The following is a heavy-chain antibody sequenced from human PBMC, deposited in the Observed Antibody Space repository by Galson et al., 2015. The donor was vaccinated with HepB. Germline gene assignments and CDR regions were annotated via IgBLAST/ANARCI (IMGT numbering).Heavy chain of an antibody. D-gene: IGHD3-10*01. CDR1: GFTFSSYA. CDR3: AKDQRFGELGYY. V-gene: IGHV3-23*01. Sequence: SLRLSCAASGFTFSSYAMSWVRQAPGKGLEWVSAISGSGGSTYYADSVKGRFTISRDNSKNTLYLQMNSLRAEDTAVYYCAKDQRFGELGYYWGQGTLVTVSS. CDR2: ISGSGGST. J-gene: IGHJ4*01.